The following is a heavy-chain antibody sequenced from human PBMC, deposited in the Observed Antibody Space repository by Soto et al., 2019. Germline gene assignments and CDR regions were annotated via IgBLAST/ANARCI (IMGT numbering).Heavy chain of an antibody. CDR2: IWYDGSNK. Sequence: GGSLRLSCAASGFTFSSYGMHWVRQAPGKGLEWVAVIWYDGSNKYYADSVKGRFTISRDNSKNTLYLQMNSLRAEDTAVYYCARGQRPYRYSSGWERFDYWGQGTLVTVSS. D-gene: IGHD6-19*01. CDR1: GFTFSSYG. CDR3: ARGQRPYRYSSGWERFDY. J-gene: IGHJ4*02. V-gene: IGHV3-33*01.